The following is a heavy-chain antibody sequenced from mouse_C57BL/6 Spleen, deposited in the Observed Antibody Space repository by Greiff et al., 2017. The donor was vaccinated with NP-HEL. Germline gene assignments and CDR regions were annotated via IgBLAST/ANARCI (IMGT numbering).Heavy chain of an antibody. CDR3: TEEDWYEAY. CDR1: GFTFSNYW. CDR2: IRLKSANYAT. V-gene: IGHV6-3*01. D-gene: IGHD2-14*01. J-gene: IGHJ3*01. Sequence: VQLKESGGGLVQPGGSMKLSCGASGFTFSNYWMNWVRQSPEKGLEGVAQIRLKSANYATHYAESVKGRFTISRDDSKSSVYLQMNNLRAEDTGIYYCTEEDWYEAYWGQGTLVTVSA.